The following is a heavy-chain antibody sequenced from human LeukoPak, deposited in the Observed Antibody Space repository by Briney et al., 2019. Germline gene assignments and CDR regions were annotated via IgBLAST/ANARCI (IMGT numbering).Heavy chain of an antibody. V-gene: IGHV1-69*05. CDR3: ATSRDGYKFGKWTLIDY. D-gene: IGHD5-24*01. J-gene: IGHJ4*02. CDR1: GGTFISYA. CDR2: IIPIFGTA. Sequence: GASVKVSCKASGGTFISYAISWVRQAPGQGLEWMGGIIPIFGTANYAQKFQGRVTITTDESTSTAYMELSSLRSEDTAVYYCATSRDGYKFGKWTLIDYWGQGTLVTVSS.